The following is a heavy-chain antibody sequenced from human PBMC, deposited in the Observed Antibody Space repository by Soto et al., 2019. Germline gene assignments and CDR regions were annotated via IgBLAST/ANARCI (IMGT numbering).Heavy chain of an antibody. J-gene: IGHJ4*02. Sequence: QVQLVQSGAEVKKPGSSVKVSCKASGGTFSSYGISWVRQAPGQGLESMGGIIPIFGTTNYAQKFQGRVTITADESTSTAYMELSSLRSEDTAVYYCAREVISYGYSDFDSCGQGTLVTVSS. CDR2: IIPIFGTT. CDR1: GGTFSSYG. V-gene: IGHV1-69*12. D-gene: IGHD5-18*01. CDR3: AREVISYGYSDFDS.